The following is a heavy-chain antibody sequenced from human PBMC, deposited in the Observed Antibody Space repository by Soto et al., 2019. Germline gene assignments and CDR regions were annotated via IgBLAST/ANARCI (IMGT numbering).Heavy chain of an antibody. CDR2: FYYSENT. CDR1: GGYISSYY. CDR3: AREGNLGRWLQPLDF. J-gene: IGHJ4*02. Sequence: SETMSLTCTVSGGYISSYYLGWIRPNPGKGLEWIGTFYYSENTYYNPSLKSRVTMSVDTSKNQFSLKLISVTAADTAKYFCAREGNLGRWLQPLDFWGQGTLVTVSS. D-gene: IGHD5-12*01. V-gene: IGHV4-39*07.